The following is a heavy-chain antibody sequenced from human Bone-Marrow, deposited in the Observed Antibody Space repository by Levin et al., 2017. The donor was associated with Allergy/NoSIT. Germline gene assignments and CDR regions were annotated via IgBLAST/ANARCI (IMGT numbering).Heavy chain of an antibody. V-gene: IGHV6-1*01. Sequence: SETLSLTCAISGDSVSSNSAAWNWIRQSPSRGLEWLGRTYYRSKWYNDYAVSVKSRITINPDTSKNQFSLQLNSVTPEDTAVYYCARAHIQSRKYYDFWSGPGEGAFDIWGQGTMVTVSS. CDR3: ARAHIQSRKYYDFWSGPGEGAFDI. J-gene: IGHJ3*02. CDR1: GDSVSSNSAA. D-gene: IGHD3-3*01. CDR2: TYYRSKWYN.